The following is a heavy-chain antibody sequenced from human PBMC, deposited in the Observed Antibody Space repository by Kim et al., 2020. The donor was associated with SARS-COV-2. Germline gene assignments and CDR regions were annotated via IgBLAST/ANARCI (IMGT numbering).Heavy chain of an antibody. J-gene: IGHJ4*02. V-gene: IGHV6-1*01. CDR3: ARVYSSGWFDFDY. Sequence: NDYAVSVKSRITINPDTSKNQFSLQLNSVTPEDTAVYYCARVYSSGWFDFDYWGQGTLVTVSS. CDR2: N. D-gene: IGHD6-19*01.